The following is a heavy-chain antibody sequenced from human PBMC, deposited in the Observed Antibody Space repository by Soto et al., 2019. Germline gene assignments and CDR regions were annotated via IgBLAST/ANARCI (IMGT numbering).Heavy chain of an antibody. V-gene: IGHV3-23*01. CDR1: GFTFSSSA. D-gene: IGHD6-19*01. CDR3: AKCSVGTVRSSGWCNWFDP. CDR2: IRVGGGDT. Sequence: EVRLLESGGGLAQPGGSLRLSCAASGFTFSSSAMNWVHQAPGKGLEWVSSIRVGGGDTFYADSVRGRFTVSRDISRNTLYLYMNSLRPEDTAIYYCAKCSVGTVRSSGWCNWFDPWGQGTLVTVSS. J-gene: IGHJ5*02.